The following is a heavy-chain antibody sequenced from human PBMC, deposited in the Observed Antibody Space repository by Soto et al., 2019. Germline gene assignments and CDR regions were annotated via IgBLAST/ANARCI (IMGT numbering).Heavy chain of an antibody. J-gene: IGHJ4*02. CDR2: IYYSGST. CDR3: AIVVSGWLDY. Sequence: SETLSLTCTVSGGSISSYYWSWIRQPPGKGLEWIGYIYYSGSTNYNPSLKSRVTISVDTSKNQFSLKLSSVTAADTAVYYCAIVVSGWLDYWGKGTMVAVSS. D-gene: IGHD6-19*01. CDR1: GGSISSYY. V-gene: IGHV4-59*01.